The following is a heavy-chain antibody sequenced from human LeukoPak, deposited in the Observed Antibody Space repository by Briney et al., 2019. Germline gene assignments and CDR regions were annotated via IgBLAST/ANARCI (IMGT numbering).Heavy chain of an antibody. CDR2: IYSGGST. V-gene: IGHV3-53*01. CDR3: ARSIAAAAHYYYYGMDV. Sequence: GGSLRLSCAASGFSVSSNYMSWVRQAPGKGLEWASVIYSGGSTYYADSVKGRFTVSRDISKNTLYLQMNSLRAEDTAVYYCARSIAAAAHYYYYGMDVWGKGTTVTVPS. J-gene: IGHJ6*04. D-gene: IGHD6-13*01. CDR1: GFSVSSNY.